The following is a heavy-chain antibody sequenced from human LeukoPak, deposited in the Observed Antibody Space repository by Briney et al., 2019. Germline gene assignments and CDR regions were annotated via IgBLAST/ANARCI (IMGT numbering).Heavy chain of an antibody. J-gene: IGHJ4*02. CDR3: VYGVSYYDILTGR. D-gene: IGHD3-9*01. CDR2: IYYSGST. V-gene: IGHV4-4*02. Sequence: PSETLSHTCAVSGGSISSSNWWSWVRQPPGKGLEWIGYIYYSGSTNYNPSLKSRVTISVDTSKNQFSLKLSSVTAADTAVYYCVYGVSYYDILTGRWGQGTLVTVSS. CDR1: GGSISSSNW.